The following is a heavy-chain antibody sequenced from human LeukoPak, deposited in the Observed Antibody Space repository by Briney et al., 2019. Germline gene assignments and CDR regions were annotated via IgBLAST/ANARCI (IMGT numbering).Heavy chain of an antibody. V-gene: IGHV3-23*01. CDR1: GFTFSSYA. D-gene: IGHD3-16*01. CDR3: AKLSGGEPRDY. Sequence: PGGSLRLSCAASGFTFSSYAMSWVRQAPGKGLEWVSAISSSGGATYYAYSVKGRFTISRDNSRNTLYLQMNSLRVEDTAVYYCAKLSGGEPRDYWGQGTLVTVSS. J-gene: IGHJ4*02. CDR2: ISSSGGAT.